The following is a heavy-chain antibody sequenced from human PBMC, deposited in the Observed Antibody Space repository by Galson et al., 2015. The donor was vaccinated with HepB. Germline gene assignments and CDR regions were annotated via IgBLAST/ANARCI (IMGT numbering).Heavy chain of an antibody. CDR2: ISSSGSYI. Sequence: SLRLSCAASGFTFSSYSMNWVRQAPGKGLEWVSCISSSGSYIYYADSVKGRFTISRGNAKSSLYLQMNSLRAEDTAVYYCARVRDTAMLTDWYFDLWGRGTLVTVSS. J-gene: IGHJ2*01. CDR3: ARVRDTAMLTDWYFDL. V-gene: IGHV3-21*01. D-gene: IGHD5-18*01. CDR1: GFTFSSYS.